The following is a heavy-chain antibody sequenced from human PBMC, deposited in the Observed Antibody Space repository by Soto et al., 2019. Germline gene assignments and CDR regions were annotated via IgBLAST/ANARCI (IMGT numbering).Heavy chain of an antibody. D-gene: IGHD3-10*01. V-gene: IGHV3-23*01. J-gene: IGHJ6*02. CDR3: AKDLYGSGSLYVMDV. Sequence: GGSLRLSCAASGFTFSSYAMSWVRQAPGKGLEWVSAISGSGGYTYYADSVKGRFTISRDNSKNTLYLQMNSLRAEDTAVYYCAKDLYGSGSLYVMDVWGQGTTVTVSS. CDR2: ISGSGGYT. CDR1: GFTFSSYA.